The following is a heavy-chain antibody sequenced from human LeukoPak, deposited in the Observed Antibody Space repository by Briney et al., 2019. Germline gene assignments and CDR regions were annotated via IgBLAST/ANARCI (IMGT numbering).Heavy chain of an antibody. CDR2: IRSKANNYAT. CDR1: GFTFSGSA. J-gene: IGHJ6*02. D-gene: IGHD5-24*01. CDR3: TRTRDGQNYEYNYYHGMDV. Sequence: GGSLRLSCAASGFTFSGSAMHWVRQASGKGLEWVGRIRSKANNYATAYAASVKGRFSISRDDSKNTAYLQVNSLKTKDTAVYYCTRTRDGQNYEYNYYHGMDVWGQGTTVTVS. V-gene: IGHV3-73*01.